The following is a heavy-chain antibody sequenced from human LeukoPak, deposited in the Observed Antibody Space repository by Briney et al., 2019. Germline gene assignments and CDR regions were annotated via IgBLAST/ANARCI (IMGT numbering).Heavy chain of an antibody. J-gene: IGHJ4*02. CDR1: GGSISSYY. CDR2: IYTSGST. CDR3: ARENPRIQLWFRGDYFNY. D-gene: IGHD5-18*01. Sequence: SETLSLTCTVSGGSISSYYWSWIRQPAGKGLEWIGRIYTSGSTNYNPSLKSRVTMSVDTSKNQFSLELSSVTAADTAVYYCARENPRIQLWFRGDYFNYWGQGTLVTVSS. V-gene: IGHV4-4*07.